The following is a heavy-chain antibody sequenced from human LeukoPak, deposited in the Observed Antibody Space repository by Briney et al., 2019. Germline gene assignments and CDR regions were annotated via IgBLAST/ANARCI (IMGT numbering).Heavy chain of an antibody. Sequence: SETLSLTCTVSGDSISSISYYWAWIRQPPGKGLEWIGTIHYSGSTHYNPSLKSRVTIPRDMSKNQFSLKLSSVTAADTAVYYCARDKEGIDYWGQGTLVTVSP. J-gene: IGHJ4*02. CDR2: IHYSGST. V-gene: IGHV4-39*07. CDR3: ARDKEGIDY. CDR1: GDSISSISYY.